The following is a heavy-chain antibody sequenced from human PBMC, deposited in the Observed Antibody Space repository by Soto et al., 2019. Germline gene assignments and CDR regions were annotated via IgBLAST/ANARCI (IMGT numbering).Heavy chain of an antibody. CDR1: GDAFTNYI. CDR3: ARGRDQPPVGLYFDS. J-gene: IGHJ4*02. V-gene: IGHV1-69*01. CDR2: IIPMFGTP. D-gene: IGHD1-26*01. Sequence: QVQLVQSGAEVKKPGSSVKVSCKASGDAFTNYIFDWVRQAPGQGLEWMGGIIPMFGTPKYAQTFQDRDTISAAGPTGTAYLELARLRFDDTAVYYCARGRDQPPVGLYFDSWGEGTRVTVSS.